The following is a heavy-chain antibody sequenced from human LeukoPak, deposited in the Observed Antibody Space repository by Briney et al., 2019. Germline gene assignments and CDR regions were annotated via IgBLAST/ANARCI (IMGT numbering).Heavy chain of an antibody. D-gene: IGHD5-12*01. J-gene: IGHJ6*03. Sequence: GGSLRLSCAASGFTVSSNYMSWVRQAPGKGLGWVSLIYSGGTTYYADSVKGRFTISRDNSKNTLYLQMNSLRAEDTAVYYCARALVATRYYYYYYMDVWGKGTTVTISS. CDR1: GFTVSSNY. V-gene: IGHV3-53*01. CDR2: IYSGGTT. CDR3: ARALVATRYYYYYYMDV.